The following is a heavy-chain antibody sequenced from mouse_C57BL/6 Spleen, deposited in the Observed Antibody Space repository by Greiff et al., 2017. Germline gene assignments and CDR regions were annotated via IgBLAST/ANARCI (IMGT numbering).Heavy chain of an antibody. J-gene: IGHJ2*01. CDR1: GFTFSSYA. V-gene: IGHV5-4*03. CDR2: ISDGGSYT. Sequence: EVKLVESGGGLVKPGGSLKLSCAASGFTFSSYAMSWVRQTPEKRLEWVATISDGGSYTYYPDNVKGRFTISRDNAKNNLYLQMSQLKSEDTAMYYCARGEGGNYFDYWGQGTTLTVSS. CDR3: ARGEGGNYFDY.